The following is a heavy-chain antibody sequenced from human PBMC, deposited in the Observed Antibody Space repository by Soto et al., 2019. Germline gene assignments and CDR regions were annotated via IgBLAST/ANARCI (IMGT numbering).Heavy chain of an antibody. J-gene: IGHJ3*02. D-gene: IGHD2-2*01. CDR1: GFTFSSYA. CDR2: ISGSGGST. CDR3: AKDLPPLYCSSTSCYSEAGAFDI. V-gene: IGHV3-23*01. Sequence: EVQLLESGGGLVQPGGSLRLSCAASGFTFSSYAMSWVRQAPGKGLEWVSAISGSGGSTYYADSVKGRFTISRDNSRNTLYLQMNSLRAEDTAVYYCAKDLPPLYCSSTSCYSEAGAFDIWGQGTMVTVSS.